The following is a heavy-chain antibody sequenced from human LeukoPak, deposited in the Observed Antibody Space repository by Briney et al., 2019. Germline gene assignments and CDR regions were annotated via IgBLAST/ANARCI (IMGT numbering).Heavy chain of an antibody. Sequence: PGGSLRLSCAASGSTVSSNYMSWVRQAPGKGLEWVSVIYSGGSTYYADSAKGRFTISRDNSKNTLYLQMNSLRAEDTAVYYCARERHSSGCYDYWGQGTLVTVSS. V-gene: IGHV3-53*01. D-gene: IGHD6-19*01. CDR2: IYSGGST. J-gene: IGHJ4*02. CDR3: ARERHSSGCYDY. CDR1: GSTVSSNY.